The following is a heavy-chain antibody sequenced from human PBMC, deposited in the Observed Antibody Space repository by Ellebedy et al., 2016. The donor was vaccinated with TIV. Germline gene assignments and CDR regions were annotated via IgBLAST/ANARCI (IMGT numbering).Heavy chain of an antibody. Sequence: GESLKISXVASGFTFSDHWMDWVRQAPGKGLEWVAGISSGGNAQDYADSVRGRFTISRDNSKNTLYLEMSSLRVEDTAVYFCAKDLSISTTPDYWGQGTLVTVSS. CDR1: GFTFSDHW. J-gene: IGHJ4*02. V-gene: IGHV3-30*18. D-gene: IGHD1-1*01. CDR3: AKDLSISTTPDY. CDR2: ISSGGNAQ.